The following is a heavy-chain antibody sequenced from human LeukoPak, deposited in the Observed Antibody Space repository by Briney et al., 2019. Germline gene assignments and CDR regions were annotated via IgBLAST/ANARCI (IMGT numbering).Heavy chain of an antibody. J-gene: IGHJ4*02. V-gene: IGHV4-30-4*08. CDR1: GGSISSGDYY. CDR3: ARHVWVRGVVAYYFDY. Sequence: SETLSLTCNVSGGSISSGDYYWSWIRQPPGKGLEWIGYIHHSGRTSYNPSLKSRVTISVDTSKNQFSLKLSSVTAADTAVYYCARHVWVRGVVAYYFDYWGQGTLVTVSS. CDR2: IHHSGRT. D-gene: IGHD3-10*01.